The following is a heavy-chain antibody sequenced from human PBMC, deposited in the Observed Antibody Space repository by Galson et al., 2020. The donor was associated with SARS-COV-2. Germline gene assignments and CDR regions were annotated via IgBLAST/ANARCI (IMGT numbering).Heavy chain of an antibody. CDR2: ISYSAHMI. J-gene: IGHJ4*02. CDR1: GFTFRDSD. V-gene: IGHV3-11*01. Sequence: AGGSLRLSCAASGFTFRDSDMSWVRQAPGKGLECVSFISYSAHMIYYADPVKGRFTISRDNTKNGLYLQMDNLRVDDTALYYCAKDWSAWGQGTLVTVSS. CDR3: AKDWSA.